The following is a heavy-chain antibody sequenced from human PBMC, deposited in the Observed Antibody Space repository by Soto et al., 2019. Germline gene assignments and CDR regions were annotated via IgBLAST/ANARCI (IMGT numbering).Heavy chain of an antibody. Sequence: ASVKVSCKASGGTFSSYAISWVRQAPGQGLEWMGGIIPIFGTANYAQKFQGRVKITADESTSTAYMELSSLRSEDTAVYYCASNPRGYSYGSLFDYWGQGTLVTVSS. J-gene: IGHJ4*02. CDR2: IIPIFGTA. CDR1: GGTFSSYA. D-gene: IGHD5-18*01. V-gene: IGHV1-69*13. CDR3: ASNPRGYSYGSLFDY.